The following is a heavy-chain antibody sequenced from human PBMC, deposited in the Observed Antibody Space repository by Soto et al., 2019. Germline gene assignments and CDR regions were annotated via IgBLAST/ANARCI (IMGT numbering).Heavy chain of an antibody. CDR2: ISYDGSNK. J-gene: IGHJ4*02. V-gene: IGHV3-30*18. CDR1: GFTFSSYG. CDR3: AKGRREGSGWYAFDY. D-gene: IGHD6-19*01. Sequence: GSLRLSCAASGFTFSSYGMHWVRQAPGKGLEWVAVISYDGSNKYYADSVKGRFTISRDNSKNTLYLQMNSLRAEDTAVYYCAKGRREGSGWYAFDYWGQGTLVTVSS.